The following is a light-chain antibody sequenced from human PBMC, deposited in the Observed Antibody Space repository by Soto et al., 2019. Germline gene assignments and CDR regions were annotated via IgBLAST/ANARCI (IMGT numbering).Light chain of an antibody. V-gene: IGLV2-14*01. CDR2: DVS. J-gene: IGLJ1*01. CDR3: SSYTISSTLPHV. Sequence: QSALTQPASVSGSPGQSITISCTGTSSDVGGYNYVSWYQQHPGKAPKLMIYDVSNRPSGVSNRFSGSKSGNTASLTISGLHSYYHSYYYCSSYTISSTLPHVFGTGTKLTLL. CDR1: SSDVGGYNY.